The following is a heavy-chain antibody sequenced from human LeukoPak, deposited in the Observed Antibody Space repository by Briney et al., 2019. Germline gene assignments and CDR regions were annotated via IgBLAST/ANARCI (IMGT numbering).Heavy chain of an antibody. Sequence: GGSLRLSCAASGFTFSSYWMSWVRQAPGKGLEWVANIKQDGSEKYYVDSVKGQFTISRDNAKNSLYLQMNSLRAEDTAVYYCARYMGITIFGVVIGSYYFDYWGQGTLVTVSS. CDR1: GFTFSSYW. CDR3: ARYMGITIFGVVIGSYYFDY. V-gene: IGHV3-7*01. CDR2: IKQDGSEK. J-gene: IGHJ4*02. D-gene: IGHD3-3*01.